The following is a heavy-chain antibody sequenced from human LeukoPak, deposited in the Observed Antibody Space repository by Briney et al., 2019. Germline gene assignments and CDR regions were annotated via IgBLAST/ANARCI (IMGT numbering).Heavy chain of an antibody. CDR2: IKQDGSEN. D-gene: IGHD4-23*01. CDR1: GFTFSRYW. V-gene: IGHV3-7*03. Sequence: GGSLRLSCAASGFTFSRYWMSWVRQAPGKGLEWVANIKQDGSENYYVDSVKGRFTISRDNAKNLLYLQMNTLRAENTAVYYCARVRGDTGGNSDYWGQGTLVTVSS. CDR3: ARVRGDTGGNSDY. J-gene: IGHJ4*02.